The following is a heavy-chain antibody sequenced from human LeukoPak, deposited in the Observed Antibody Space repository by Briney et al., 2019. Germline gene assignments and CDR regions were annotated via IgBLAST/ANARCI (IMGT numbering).Heavy chain of an antibody. CDR3: ARRMYYYDSSGYYSTGAFDI. J-gene: IGHJ3*02. CDR1: GGTFSSYA. Sequence: SVKVSCKASGGTFSSYAISWVRQAPGQGLEWMGGIIPIFGTANYAQKFQGRVTITADESTSTAYMELSSLRSEDTAVYYCARRMYYYDSSGYYSTGAFDIWGQGTMVTVSS. D-gene: IGHD3-22*01. V-gene: IGHV1-69*13. CDR2: IIPIFGTA.